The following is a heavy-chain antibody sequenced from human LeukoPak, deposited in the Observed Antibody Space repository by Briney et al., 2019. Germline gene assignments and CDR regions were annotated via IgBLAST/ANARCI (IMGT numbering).Heavy chain of an antibody. Sequence: SETLPLTCTASGGSISSYYWSWIRQPPGKGLEWIGNVYYSGSANYNPSLKSRVTISTDTPKNQFSLKLSSVAAADTAVYYCARAAAIPPDAFDIWGQGTMVTVSS. V-gene: IGHV4-59*01. D-gene: IGHD2-21*02. J-gene: IGHJ3*02. CDR1: GGSISSYY. CDR3: ARAAAIPPDAFDI. CDR2: VYYSGSA.